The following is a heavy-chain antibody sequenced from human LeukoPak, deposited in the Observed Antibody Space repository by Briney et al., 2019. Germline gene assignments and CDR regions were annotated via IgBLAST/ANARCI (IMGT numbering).Heavy chain of an antibody. Sequence: PGGSLRLSCAASGFTFSSYAMSWVRQAPGKGLEWVSAISGSGGSTYYADSVKGQFTISRDKSKNTLYLQMNSLRAEGTAVYYCAKEDDYSNYVDYWGQGTLVTVSS. CDR2: ISGSGGST. V-gene: IGHV3-23*01. CDR1: GFTFSSYA. J-gene: IGHJ4*02. CDR3: AKEDDYSNYVDY. D-gene: IGHD4-11*01.